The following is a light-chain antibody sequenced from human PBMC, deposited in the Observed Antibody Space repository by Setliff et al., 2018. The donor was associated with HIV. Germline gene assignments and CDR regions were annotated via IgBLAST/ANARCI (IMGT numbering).Light chain of an antibody. J-gene: IGLJ1*01. CDR1: SSDIGAYNY. CDR2: DVS. CDR3: SSYTSSGTLV. V-gene: IGLV2-14*01. Sequence: QSALTQPASVSGSPGQSITISCTGTSSDIGAYNYVSWYQQHPGKAPKLMIYDVSSRPSGVSNRFSGSKSGNMASLTISGLQAEDEADYYCSSYTSSGTLVFGTGTKVTVL.